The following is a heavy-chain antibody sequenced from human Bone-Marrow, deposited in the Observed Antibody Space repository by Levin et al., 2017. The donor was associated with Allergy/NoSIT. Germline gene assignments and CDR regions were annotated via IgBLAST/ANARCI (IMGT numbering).Heavy chain of an antibody. D-gene: IGHD6-6*01. Sequence: ASVKVSCKSSGYSFTTYFVHWVRQAPGQRPEWMGWIDPNTGGTTFAQMFQGRVTMTTDTPMSTVYMELNRLTSDDTAVYFCARDPRHTSSSTYYYYHSMDVWGQGTTVTVSS. CDR3: ARDPRHTSSSTYYYYHSMDV. CDR1: GYSFTTYF. J-gene: IGHJ6*02. V-gene: IGHV1-2*02. CDR2: IDPNTGGT.